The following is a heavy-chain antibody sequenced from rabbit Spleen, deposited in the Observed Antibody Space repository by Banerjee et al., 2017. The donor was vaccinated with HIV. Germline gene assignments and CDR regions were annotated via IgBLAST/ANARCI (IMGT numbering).Heavy chain of an antibody. CDR2: IYVGSSSNT. V-gene: IGHV1S45*01. J-gene: IGHJ4*01. CDR1: GFSFSSKYW. D-gene: IGHD4-2*01. CDR3: ARDAAGREDFNL. Sequence: QEQLVESGGGLVKPGGTLTLTCAASGFSFSSKYWICWVRQAPGKGLEWIACIYVGSSSNTYYASWAKVRFTFSKTSSTTVTLQMTSLTAADTATYFCARDAAGREDFNLWGPGTLVTVS.